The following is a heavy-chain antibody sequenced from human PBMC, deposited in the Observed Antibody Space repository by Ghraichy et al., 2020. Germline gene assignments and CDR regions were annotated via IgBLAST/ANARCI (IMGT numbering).Heavy chain of an antibody. D-gene: IGHD3-16*01. Sequence: GESLNISCAASGFTFNTYPMNWVRQAPGKGLEWVSHIRDNGKAYYADSVKGRFTISRDNAKNSLYLQMNSLSDEDAAVYYCVRDENWAFDYWGQGTLVTVSS. CDR3: VRDENWAFDY. J-gene: IGHJ4*02. CDR1: GFTFNTYP. CDR2: IRDNGKA. V-gene: IGHV3-48*02.